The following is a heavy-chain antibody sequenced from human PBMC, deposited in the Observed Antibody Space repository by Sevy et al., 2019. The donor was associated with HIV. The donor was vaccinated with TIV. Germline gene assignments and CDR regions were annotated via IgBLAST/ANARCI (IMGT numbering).Heavy chain of an antibody. V-gene: IGHV1-8*01. J-gene: IGHJ4*02. Sequence: ASVKVSCKASGYTFTSYDINWVRQTTGQGLEWMGWMNPNSGNTGYAQKFQGRVTMTRNTSISTAYMELSSLRSEDTAVYYCARNKGIDSSGYYYAYWGQGTLVTVSS. CDR1: GYTFTSYD. D-gene: IGHD3-22*01. CDR2: MNPNSGNT. CDR3: ARNKGIDSSGYYYAY.